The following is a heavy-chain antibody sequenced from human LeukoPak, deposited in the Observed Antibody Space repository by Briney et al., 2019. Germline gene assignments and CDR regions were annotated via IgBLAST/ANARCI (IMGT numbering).Heavy chain of an antibody. CDR2: IRSDGGIK. CDR3: VKSPWYHGSGSYSGTIH. Sequence: GGSLRLSCVASGFNFHNFAMHWVRQAPGKGLEWVAFIRSDGGIKYYADSVKGRFTISRDNSKNTVYLQMNSLRAEDTAVYYCVKSPWYHGSGSYSGTIHWGQGTLVTVSS. V-gene: IGHV3-30*02. J-gene: IGHJ4*02. CDR1: GFNFHNFA. D-gene: IGHD3-10*01.